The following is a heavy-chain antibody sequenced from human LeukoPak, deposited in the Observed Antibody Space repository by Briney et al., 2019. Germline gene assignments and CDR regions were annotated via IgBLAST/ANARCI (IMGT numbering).Heavy chain of an antibody. CDR2: ISSSSSYI. CDR1: GFTFSSYS. V-gene: IGHV3-21*01. Sequence: GGSLRLSCAASGFTFSSYSMNWVRQAPGKGLEWVSSISSSSSYIYYADSVKGRFTISRDNAKNSLYLQMNSLRAEDTAVYYCARVRYSSGWDAFGIWGQGTMVTVSS. CDR3: ARVRYSSGWDAFGI. D-gene: IGHD6-19*01. J-gene: IGHJ3*02.